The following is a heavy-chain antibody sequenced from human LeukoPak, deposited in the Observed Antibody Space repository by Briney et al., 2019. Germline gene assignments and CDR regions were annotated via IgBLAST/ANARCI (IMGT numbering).Heavy chain of an antibody. V-gene: IGHV3-30*04. CDR3: AKAGPLGNYFDY. Sequence: PGRSLRLSCAASGFTFSSYAMHWVRQAPGKGLEWVAVISYDGSNKYYADSVKGRFTISRDNSKNTLYLQMNSLRAEDTAVYYCAKAGPLGNYFDYWGQGTLVTVSS. CDR2: ISYDGSNK. CDR1: GFTFSSYA. D-gene: IGHD2-8*02. J-gene: IGHJ4*02.